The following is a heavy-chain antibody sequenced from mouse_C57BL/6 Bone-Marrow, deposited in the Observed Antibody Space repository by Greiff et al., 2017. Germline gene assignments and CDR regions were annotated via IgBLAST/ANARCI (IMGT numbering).Heavy chain of an antibody. D-gene: IGHD2-3*01. CDR1: GYSITSGYY. CDR3: AREGLLPWFAY. Sequence: VQLQQSGPGLVKPSQSLSLTCSVTGYSITSGYYWNWIRQFPGNKLEWMGYISYDGSNNYNPSLKNRISITRDTSKNQFFLKLNSVTTEDTATXYCAREGLLPWFAYWGQGTLVTVSA. CDR2: ISYDGSN. V-gene: IGHV3-6*01. J-gene: IGHJ3*01.